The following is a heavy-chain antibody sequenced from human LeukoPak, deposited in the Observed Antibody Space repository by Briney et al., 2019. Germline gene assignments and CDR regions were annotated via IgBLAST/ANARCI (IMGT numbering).Heavy chain of an antibody. CDR2: INNIVTT. Sequence: SECLSLTCAVYAGSFTSFHWSWISQPARKGLEWNAEINNIVTTNSNPSLKGRVTISVDTSKKQLTLKLGSVTASDPPLNTCASSRGYSSGLWYYNMEVWGKGTTVTVSS. V-gene: IGHV4-34*01. CDR3: ASSRGYSSGLWYYNMEV. CDR1: AGSFTSFH. J-gene: IGHJ6*03. D-gene: IGHD6-25*01.